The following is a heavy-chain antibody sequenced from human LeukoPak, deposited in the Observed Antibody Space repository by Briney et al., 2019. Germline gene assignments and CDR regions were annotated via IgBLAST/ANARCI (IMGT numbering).Heavy chain of an antibody. V-gene: IGHV4-61*05. J-gene: IGHJ5*02. CDR2: IYYSGST. CDR3: ARGSIAAAEGSHWFDP. CDR1: GGSISSSSYY. Sequence: SETLSLTCTVSGGSISSSSYYWGWIRQPPGKGLEWIGYIYYSGSTNYNPSLKSRVTISVDTSKNQFSLKVSSVTAADTAVYYCARGSIAAAEGSHWFDPWGQGTLVTVSS. D-gene: IGHD6-13*01.